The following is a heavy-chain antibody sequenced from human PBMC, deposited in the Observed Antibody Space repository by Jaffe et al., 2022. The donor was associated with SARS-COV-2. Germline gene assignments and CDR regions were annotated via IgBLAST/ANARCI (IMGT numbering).Heavy chain of an antibody. CDR2: ITGGGGAS. V-gene: IGHV3-23*01. Sequence: EVQLSESGGGLVQPGGSLRLSCAASGFSFSTYAMTWVRQAPGKGLQWVSAITGGGGASYISDTAKGRFTISRDNSRNTLYLLMSDLRADDTATYYCAKGIHPSSWFLWDSWGQGALVSVSS. D-gene: IGHD6-13*01. J-gene: IGHJ4*02. CDR1: GFSFSTYA. CDR3: AKGIHPSSWFLWDS.